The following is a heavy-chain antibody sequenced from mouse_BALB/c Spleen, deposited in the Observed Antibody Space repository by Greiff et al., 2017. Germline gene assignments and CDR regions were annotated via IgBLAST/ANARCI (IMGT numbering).Heavy chain of an antibody. CDR1: GFNIKDTY. V-gene: IGHV14-3*02. CDR2: IDPANGNT. CDR3: ARGYYGSSYFYYAMDY. Sequence: VQLQQSGAELVKPGASVKLSCTASGFNIKDTYMHWVKQRPEQGLEWIGRIDPANGNTKYDPKFQGKATITADTSSNTAYLQLSSLTSEYTAVYYCARGYYGSSYFYYAMDYWGQGTSVTVSS. D-gene: IGHD1-1*01. J-gene: IGHJ4*01.